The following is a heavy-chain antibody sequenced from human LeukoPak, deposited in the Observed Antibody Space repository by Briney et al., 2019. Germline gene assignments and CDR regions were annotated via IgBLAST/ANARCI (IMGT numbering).Heavy chain of an antibody. CDR2: ISGSGGST. Sequence: GGSLRLSCAASGFTFSSYAMNWVRQAPGKGLEWVSAISGSGGSTYYADSVKGRFTISRDNSKNTLYLQMNSLRAEDTAVHYCAKDPNSSGWAIWGQGTLVTVSS. J-gene: IGHJ4*02. V-gene: IGHV3-23*01. D-gene: IGHD6-19*01. CDR3: AKDPNSSGWAI. CDR1: GFTFSSYA.